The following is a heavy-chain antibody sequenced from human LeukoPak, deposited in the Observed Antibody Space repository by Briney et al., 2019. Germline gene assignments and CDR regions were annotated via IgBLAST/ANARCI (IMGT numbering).Heavy chain of an antibody. D-gene: IGHD4-23*01. Sequence: PSETLSLTCTVSGGSVSISNYYWAWIRQPPGKGLEWVGSVYYTGDTYYYPSLKSRATLSIDASKNQFSLKLSSVTAADTAVYYCARIEDYGGNSVNYWGQGTLVTVSS. CDR1: GGSVSISNYY. CDR2: VYYTGDT. V-gene: IGHV4-39*07. CDR3: ARIEDYGGNSVNY. J-gene: IGHJ4*02.